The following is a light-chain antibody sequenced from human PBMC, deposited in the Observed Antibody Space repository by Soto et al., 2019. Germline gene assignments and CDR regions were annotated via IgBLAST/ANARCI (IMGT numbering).Light chain of an antibody. CDR1: QSVSSN. J-gene: IGKJ4*01. CDR2: GAS. Sequence: EIVMTQSPATLSVSPGERATLSCRASQSVSSNLAWYQQKPGQAPRLLIYGASTRATGIPARFSGSGSGTEFTLTISSLQSEDFAVYYCQQYNNRSPRNLTFGGGTKVEMK. CDR3: QQYNNRSPRNLT. V-gene: IGKV3-15*01.